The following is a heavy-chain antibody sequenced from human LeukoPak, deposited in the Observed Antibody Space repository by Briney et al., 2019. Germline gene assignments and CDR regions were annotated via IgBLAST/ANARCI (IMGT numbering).Heavy chain of an antibody. V-gene: IGHV4-59*01. CDR2: IHYSGST. Sequence: SETLSLTCTVSGGSISSYYWNWIRQAPGKRLEWIGYIHYSGSTNYNPSLKSRVTISVDTSKNQFDLKLTSVTAADTAVYYCARDQGSQTAYYYMDVWGKGTTVTVS. CDR3: ARDQGSQTAYYYMDV. CDR1: GGSISSYY. D-gene: IGHD3-10*01. J-gene: IGHJ6*03.